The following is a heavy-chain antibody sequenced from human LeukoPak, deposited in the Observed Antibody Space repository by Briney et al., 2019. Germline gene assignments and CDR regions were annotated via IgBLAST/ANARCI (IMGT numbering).Heavy chain of an antibody. D-gene: IGHD2-2*03. Sequence: GGSLRLSCAASGFTFSSYAMHWVRQAPGKGLEWVAVISYDGSDKYYADSVKGRFTISRDNSKNTLYLQMNSLRAEDTAVYYCARDGYCSSTSCRWFDPWGQGTLVTVSS. J-gene: IGHJ5*02. CDR2: ISYDGSDK. CDR1: GFTFSSYA. V-gene: IGHV3-30-3*01. CDR3: ARDGYCSSTSCRWFDP.